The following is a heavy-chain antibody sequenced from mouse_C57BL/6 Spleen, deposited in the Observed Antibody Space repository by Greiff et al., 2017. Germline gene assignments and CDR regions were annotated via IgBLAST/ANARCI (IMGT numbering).Heavy chain of an antibody. CDR1: GFTFSDYG. D-gene: IGHD1-1*01. V-gene: IGHV5-17*01. Sequence: EVKLVESGGGLVKPGGSLKLSCAASGFTFSDYGMHWVRQAPEKGLEWVAYISSGSSTIYYADTVKGRFTITRDNAKNTLFLQMTSLRSEDTAMYYWARTGSSPYYYAMDYWGQGTSVTVSS. CDR3: ARTGSSPYYYAMDY. CDR2: ISSGSSTI. J-gene: IGHJ4*01.